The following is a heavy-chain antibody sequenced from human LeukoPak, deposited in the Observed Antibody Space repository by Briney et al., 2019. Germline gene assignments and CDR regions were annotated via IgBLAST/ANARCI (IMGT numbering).Heavy chain of an antibody. CDR2: INPSGGST. V-gene: IGHV1-46*01. D-gene: IGHD3-22*01. CDR3: ARDGEVVHNCYYDSSGYYTTASNHYFDY. J-gene: IGHJ4*02. CDR1: GYTFTSYY. Sequence: GASVKVSCKASGYTFTSYYMHWVRQAPGQGLEWMGIINPSGGSTSYAQKFQGRVTMTRDTSTSTVYMELSSLRSEDTAVYYCARDGEVVHNCYYDSSGYYTTASNHYFDYWGQGTLVTVSS.